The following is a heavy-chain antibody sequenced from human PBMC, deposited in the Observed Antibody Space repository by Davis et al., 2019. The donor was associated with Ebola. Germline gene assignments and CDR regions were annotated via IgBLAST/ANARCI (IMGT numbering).Heavy chain of an antibody. J-gene: IGHJ4*02. V-gene: IGHV3-48*02. D-gene: IGHD6-19*01. Sequence: GESLKISCAASGFSFSTYSMNWVRQAPGKGLEWMSSITSSSSIIYYADSVKGRLTISRDNAKNSLYLQMNSLRDEDTAVYYCAATRYKSGWYPDYWGQGTLVTVSS. CDR3: AATRYKSGWYPDY. CDR1: GFSFSTYS. CDR2: ITSSSSII.